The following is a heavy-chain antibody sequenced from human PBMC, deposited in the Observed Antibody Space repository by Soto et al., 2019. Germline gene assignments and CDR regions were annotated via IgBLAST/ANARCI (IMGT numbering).Heavy chain of an antibody. CDR2: IWYDGINK. J-gene: IGHJ4*02. V-gene: IGHV3-33*01. Sequence: GGSLRLSCAASGFTFNTYGMHWVRHAPGKGLEWVEVIWYDGINKYYADSVMGRFTISRDNSKNMLYLQISSLRAEDTAIYYCARDTGVTKGSSPSAYFAYWGQGTLVTVSS. CDR3: ARDTGVTKGSSPSAYFAY. D-gene: IGHD2-2*01. CDR1: GFTFNTYG.